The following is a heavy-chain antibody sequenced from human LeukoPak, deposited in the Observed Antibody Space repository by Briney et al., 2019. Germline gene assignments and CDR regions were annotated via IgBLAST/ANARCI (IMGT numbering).Heavy chain of an antibody. D-gene: IGHD6-19*01. J-gene: IGHJ4*02. V-gene: IGHV1-18*01. CDR1: GYTFSAYG. CDR3: ARDSSPVAGVGLF. CDR2: IYTYNGNA. Sequence: ASVKVSCKASGYTFSAYGISWARQAPGQGLEWMGWIYTYNGNANYAEHLQGRVTLTPDSSTTTVYMELRNLTSDDTAVYYCARDSSPVAGVGLFWGQGTLVTVSS.